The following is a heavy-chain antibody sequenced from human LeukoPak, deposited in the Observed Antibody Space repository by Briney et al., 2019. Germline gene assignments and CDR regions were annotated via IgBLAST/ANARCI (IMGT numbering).Heavy chain of an antibody. CDR2: IYYSGST. CDR1: GGSISSSSYY. CDR3: ARGGYQLLWGDWYFDL. J-gene: IGHJ2*01. D-gene: IGHD2-2*01. V-gene: IGHV4-39*07. Sequence: SETLSLTCTVSGGSISSSSYYWGWIRQPPGKGLEWIGSIYYSGSTYYNPSLKSRVTISVDTSKNQFSLKLSSVTAADTAVYYCARGGYQLLWGDWYFDLWGRGTLVTVSS.